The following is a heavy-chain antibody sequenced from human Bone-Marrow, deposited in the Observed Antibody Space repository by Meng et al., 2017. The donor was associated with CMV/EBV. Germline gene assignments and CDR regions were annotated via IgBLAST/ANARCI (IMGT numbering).Heavy chain of an antibody. V-gene: IGHV4-30-4*08. Sequence: LSLTCTVSGGSLSSGDYYWSWIRQPPGKGLEWIGFIYYSGSTYYNPSLKSRVTISVDKSKNHFSLRLRSVTAADTAVYYCARDHTIPLWGRGTLVTVSS. CDR2: IYYSGST. CDR1: GGSLSSGDYY. D-gene: IGHD3-3*01. CDR3: ARDHTIPL. J-gene: IGHJ2*01.